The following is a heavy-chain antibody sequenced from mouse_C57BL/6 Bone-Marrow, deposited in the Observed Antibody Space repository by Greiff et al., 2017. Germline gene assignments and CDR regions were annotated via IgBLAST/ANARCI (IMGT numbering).Heavy chain of an antibody. V-gene: IGHV14-4*01. CDR1: GFNIKDDY. CDR3: TTAACDV. J-gene: IGHJ1*03. CDR2: IDPETGDT. Sequence: VQLQQSGAELVRPGASVTLSCTASGFNIKDDYMHWVKQRPEHGLEWIGWIDPETGDTEYASKFQGKATITADTSSNTAYLQLSSLTSEDTAVYYCTTAACDVWGTGTTVTVSS.